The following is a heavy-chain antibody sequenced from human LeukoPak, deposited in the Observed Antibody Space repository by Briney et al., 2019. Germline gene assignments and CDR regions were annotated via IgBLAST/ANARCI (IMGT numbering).Heavy chain of an antibody. CDR1: GGSISSYY. D-gene: IGHD5-12*01. CDR3: ARVYSGYDLPGSLANYYFDY. Sequence: SETLSLTCPVSGGSISSYYWSWIRQPAGKGLEGIGRFYNGCSTDYNASHKSRVTMAVDTSKNQFSLKLSSVNAADTAVYYCARVYSGYDLPGSLANYYFDYWGQGTLVTVSS. V-gene: IGHV4-4*07. CDR2: FYNGCST. J-gene: IGHJ4*02.